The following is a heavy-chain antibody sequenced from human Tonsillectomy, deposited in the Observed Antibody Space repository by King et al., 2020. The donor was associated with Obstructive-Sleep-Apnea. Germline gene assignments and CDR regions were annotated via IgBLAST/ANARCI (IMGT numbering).Heavy chain of an antibody. CDR2: IYSGGHS. Sequence: VQLVESGGGLVQPGGSLRISCAASGFSVSSNYMNWVRQAPGKGLEWVSVIYSGGHSDYADSAKGRFTISRDNSKNTLHLQMNSLRAGDTAVYYCAVAAAGTVAYYYGMDVWGQGTTVTVSS. J-gene: IGHJ6*02. CDR1: GFSVSSNY. D-gene: IGHD6-13*01. CDR3: AVAAAGTVAYYYGMDV. V-gene: IGHV3-66*01.